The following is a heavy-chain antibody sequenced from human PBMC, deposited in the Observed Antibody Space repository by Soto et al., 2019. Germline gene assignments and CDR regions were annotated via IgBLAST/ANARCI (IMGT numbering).Heavy chain of an antibody. V-gene: IGHV1-69*01. CDR3: ARDGSLSDTMPYYYRY. J-gene: IGHJ4*02. CDR2: SIPLFGTA. D-gene: IGHD3-16*01. CDR1: GGTFSRCG. Sequence: SVEVSCKSSGGTFSRCGINWVRQAPGQGLEWMGGSIPLFGTANYAQKFRGRVTITADESTGTLYMELSSLRTGDTAAPYCARDGSLSDTMPYYYRYWGQGTLVTVSS.